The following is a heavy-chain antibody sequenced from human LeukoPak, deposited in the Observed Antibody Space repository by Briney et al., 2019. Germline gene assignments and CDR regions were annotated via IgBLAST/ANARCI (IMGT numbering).Heavy chain of an antibody. Sequence: ASVKVSCKASGYTFTSYDINWVRQATGQGLGWMGWMNPNSGNTGYAQKFQGRVTITRNTSISTAYMELSSLRSEDTAVYYCAREGRYSSSSEASGSDFDYWGQGTLVTVSS. D-gene: IGHD6-6*01. J-gene: IGHJ4*02. CDR3: AREGRYSSSSEASGSDFDY. CDR2: MNPNSGNT. V-gene: IGHV1-8*03. CDR1: GYTFTSYD.